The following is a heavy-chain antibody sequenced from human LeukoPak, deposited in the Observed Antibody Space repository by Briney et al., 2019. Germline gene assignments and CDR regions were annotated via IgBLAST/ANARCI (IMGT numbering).Heavy chain of an antibody. Sequence: SETLSLTCAVYGGSFSGYYWSWIRQPPGKGLEWIGEINHSGSTNYNPSLKSRVTISVDTSKNQFSLKLSSVTAADTAAYYCAKDREHGNNIWDAFDLWGQGTMVTVSS. CDR3: AKDREHGNNIWDAFDL. J-gene: IGHJ3*01. CDR2: INHSGST. D-gene: IGHD1-1*01. CDR1: GGSFSGYY. V-gene: IGHV4-34*01.